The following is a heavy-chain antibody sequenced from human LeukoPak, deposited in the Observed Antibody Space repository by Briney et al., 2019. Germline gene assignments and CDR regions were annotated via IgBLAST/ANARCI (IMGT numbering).Heavy chain of an antibody. Sequence: TGGSLRLSCAASGFTFSDYYMSWIRQAPGKGLEWVSYISSSSTYTNYADSVKGRFTISRDNAKNSLYLQMNSLRAEDTAVYYCVRDWRSSGCFDYWGQGTLVTVSS. CDR2: ISSSSTYT. CDR3: VRDWRSSGCFDY. CDR1: GFTFSDYY. D-gene: IGHD6-19*01. J-gene: IGHJ4*02. V-gene: IGHV3-11*05.